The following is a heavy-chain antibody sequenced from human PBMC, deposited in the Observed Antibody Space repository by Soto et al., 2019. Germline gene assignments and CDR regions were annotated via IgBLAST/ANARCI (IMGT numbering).Heavy chain of an antibody. J-gene: IGHJ4*02. CDR2: IDYSGRT. Sequence: QVQLQESGPGLVKPSQTLSLTCTVSGGSTSSGSYYWRWIRQHPGKGLEWIGYIDYSGRTNYNPSLKSRVTISIDRSRNQFSLKLTSVTDADTAVYYCASSMDFSDINGYYYLDYWGQGTLVSVSS. V-gene: IGHV4-31*03. D-gene: IGHD3-22*01. CDR3: ASSMDFSDINGYYYLDY. CDR1: GGSTSSGSYY.